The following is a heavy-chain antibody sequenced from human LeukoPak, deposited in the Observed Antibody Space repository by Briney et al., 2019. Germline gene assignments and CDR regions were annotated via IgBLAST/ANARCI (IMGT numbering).Heavy chain of an antibody. CDR3: ASQRGGYYYDSSGSYPDAFDI. CDR1: GYTFTSYG. Sequence: ASVKVSCKASGYTFTSYGISWVRQAPGQGLEWMGWISAYNGNTNYAQKLQGRVTMTTDTSTSTAYMELRSLRSDDTAVYYCASQRGGYYYDSSGSYPDAFDIWGQGTMVTVSS. CDR2: ISAYNGNT. D-gene: IGHD3-22*01. V-gene: IGHV1-18*01. J-gene: IGHJ3*02.